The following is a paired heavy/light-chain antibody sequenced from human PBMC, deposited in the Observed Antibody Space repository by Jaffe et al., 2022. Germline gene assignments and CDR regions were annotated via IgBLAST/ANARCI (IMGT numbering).Light chain of an antibody. Sequence: NFMLTQPHSVSESPGKTVTISCTGSSGSIASNYVQWYQQRPGSAPTTVIYEDNQRPSGVPDRFSGSIDSSSNSASLTISGLKTEDEADYYCQSYDSSNHLHWVFGGGTKLTVL. CDR3: QSYDSSNHLHWV. CDR1: SGSIASNY. J-gene: IGLJ3*02. V-gene: IGLV6-57*02. CDR2: EDN.
Heavy chain of an antibody. D-gene: IGHD4-17*01. CDR1: GFTFSNYE. Sequence: EVQLVESGGGLVQPGGSLRVSCAASGFTFSNYEMNWVRQAPGKGLEWVSYISSSGSTIYYADSVKGRFTVSRDNAKNSLYLQMNSLRAEDTAVYYCAGKSDDFGDYVKYWGQGTLVTVSS. CDR2: ISSSGSTI. CDR3: AGKSDDFGDYVKY. J-gene: IGHJ4*02. V-gene: IGHV3-48*03.